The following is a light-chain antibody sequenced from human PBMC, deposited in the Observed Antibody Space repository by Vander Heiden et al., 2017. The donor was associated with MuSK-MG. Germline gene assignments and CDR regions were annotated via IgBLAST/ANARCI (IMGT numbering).Light chain of an antibody. J-gene: IGKJ1*01. CDR3: HQSSTLPQT. V-gene: IGKV6D-21*02. Sequence: EIVLTQSPDFHSVTPNETVTITCRASQNFGSSLHWYQQKPGQSPKLLIKFASQSISGVPSRFSGSGSGTVFTLSINSLEAEDAAAYYCHQSSTLPQTFGQGTKVEIK. CDR1: QNFGSS. CDR2: FAS.